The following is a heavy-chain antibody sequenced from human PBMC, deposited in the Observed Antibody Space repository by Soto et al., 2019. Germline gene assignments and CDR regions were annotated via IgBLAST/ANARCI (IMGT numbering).Heavy chain of an antibody. D-gene: IGHD3-9*01. CDR3: ARDRDYDILTGPGDY. CDR1: GYTFTSYY. V-gene: IGHV1-46*03. CDR2: INPSGGST. J-gene: IGHJ4*02. Sequence: GASVKVSCKASGYTFTSYYMHWVRQAPGQGLEWMGIINPSGGSTSYAKKFQGRVTITRDTSTSTVYMELSSLRSEDTALYYCARDRDYDILTGPGDYWGQGTLVTVSS.